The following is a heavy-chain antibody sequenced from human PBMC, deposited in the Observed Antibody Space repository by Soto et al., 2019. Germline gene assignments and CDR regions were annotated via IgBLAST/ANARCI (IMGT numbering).Heavy chain of an antibody. V-gene: IGHV1-69*13. CDR2: IIPIFGTA. D-gene: IGHD6-6*01. J-gene: IGHJ6*02. CDR3: ARDPKSSKEYSSSSGRTPLYYGIDV. Sequence: ASVKVSCKASGGTFSSYAISWVRQAPGQGLEWMGGIIPIFGTANYAQKFQGRVTITADESTSTAYMELSSLRSEDTAVYYCARDPKSSKEYSSSSGRTPLYYGIDVWGQGTTVTVSS. CDR1: GGTFSSYA.